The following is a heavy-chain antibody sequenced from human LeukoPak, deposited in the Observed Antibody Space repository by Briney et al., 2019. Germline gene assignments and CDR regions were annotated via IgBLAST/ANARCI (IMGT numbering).Heavy chain of an antibody. CDR3: ARSPAFYDGAVVKYYFDY. D-gene: IGHD6-19*01. V-gene: IGHV3-11*01. CDR2: ISSSGSTI. Sequence: GGSLRLSCAASGFTFSDYYMSWIRQAPGKGLEWVSYISSSGSTIYYADSVKGRFTISRDNSKNTVYLEMNSLRAEDAAVYFCARSPAFYDGAVVKYYFDYWGQGTLVTVSS. CDR1: GFTFSDYY. J-gene: IGHJ4*02.